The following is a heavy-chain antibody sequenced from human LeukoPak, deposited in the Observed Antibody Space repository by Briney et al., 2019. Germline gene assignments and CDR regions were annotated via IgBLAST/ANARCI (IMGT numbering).Heavy chain of an antibody. J-gene: IGHJ4*02. Sequence: PSETLSLTCTVSGGSFSSSSYYWGWIRQPPGKGLEWIGSIYYSGSTYYNPSLKSRVTISVDTSKNQFSLKLSSVTAADTAVYYCARQGYSYGLFDYWGQGTLVTVSS. CDR1: GGSFSSSSYY. V-gene: IGHV4-39*01. CDR3: ARQGYSYGLFDY. D-gene: IGHD5-18*01. CDR2: IYYSGST.